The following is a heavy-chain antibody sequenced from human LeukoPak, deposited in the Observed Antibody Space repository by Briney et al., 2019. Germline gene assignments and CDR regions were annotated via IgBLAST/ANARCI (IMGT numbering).Heavy chain of an antibody. J-gene: IGHJ5*02. V-gene: IGHV4-59*01. CDR2: IYYSGST. CDR3: SSSFNWFDP. D-gene: IGHD6-13*01. CDR1: GGSISSYY. Sequence: PSETLSLTCTVSGGSISSYYWSWIRQPPGKGLEWIGYIYYSGSTNYNPSLKSRVTISVDTSKNQFSLKLSSVTAADTAREAASSSFNWFDPWGQGTLVTVSS.